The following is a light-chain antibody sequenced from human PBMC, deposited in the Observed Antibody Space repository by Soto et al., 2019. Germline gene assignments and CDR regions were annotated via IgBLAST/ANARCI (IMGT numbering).Light chain of an antibody. J-gene: IGLJ2*01. V-gene: IGLV2-14*01. CDR2: EVS. CDR3: SSYTYSSARI. Sequence: QSALTQPASVSGSPGQSITISCTGTSSDIGNYNYDSWYQHHPGKAPKLMIYEVSNRPSGVSNRFSGSKSGNTASLTISGLQAEDEADYFCSSYTYSSARIFGGGTKLTVL. CDR1: SSDIGNYNY.